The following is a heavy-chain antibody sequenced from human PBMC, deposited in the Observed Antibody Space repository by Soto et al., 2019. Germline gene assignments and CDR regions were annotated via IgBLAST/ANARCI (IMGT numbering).Heavy chain of an antibody. CDR1: GDSISGGASF. CDR3: AKLSCTSSTCYFPGWFDP. D-gene: IGHD2-2*01. CDR2: VYYSGSS. V-gene: IGHV4-31*03. Sequence: SETLSLTCTVSGDSISGGASFWSWIRQPPGKGLEWIANVYYSGSSYYNPSLKSRLTISVDTTKNQFSLQLKSMTAADTAVYYCAKLSCTSSTCYFPGWFDPWGQGTLVTVSS. J-gene: IGHJ5*02.